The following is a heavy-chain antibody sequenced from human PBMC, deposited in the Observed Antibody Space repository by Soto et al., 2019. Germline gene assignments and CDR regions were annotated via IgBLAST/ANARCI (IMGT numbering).Heavy chain of an antibody. CDR2: ITASGGTT. Sequence: GGSLRLSCAASGFTFSTYAMTWVRQAPGKGLQWVSAITASGGTTYYADSVKGRFTISRDNDNNTLYLQMNSLRAEDTAVYYCAKLSLAQWWYPDYWGQGALVTVSS. CDR1: GFTFSTYA. D-gene: IGHD2-15*01. CDR3: AKLSLAQWWYPDY. V-gene: IGHV3-23*01. J-gene: IGHJ4*02.